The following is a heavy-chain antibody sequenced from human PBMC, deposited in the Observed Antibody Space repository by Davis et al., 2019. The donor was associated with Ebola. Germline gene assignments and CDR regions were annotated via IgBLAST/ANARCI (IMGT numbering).Heavy chain of an antibody. CDR2: IKQDGSEK. CDR1: GFTFRNYW. J-gene: IGHJ5*02. Sequence: PGGSLRLSCEASGFTFRNYWMSWVRQAPGKGLEWVANIKQDGSEKYYVDSVKGRFTISRDNAKNSLYLQMNSLRAEDTAVYYCARDSYRIRELGNWFDPWGQGTLVTVSS. V-gene: IGHV3-7*01. CDR3: ARDSYRIRELGNWFDP. D-gene: IGHD3-10*01.